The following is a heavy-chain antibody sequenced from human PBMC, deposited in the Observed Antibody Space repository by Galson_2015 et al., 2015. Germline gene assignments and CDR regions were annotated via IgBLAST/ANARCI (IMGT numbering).Heavy chain of an antibody. CDR1: GFTFSSYA. V-gene: IGHV3-30-3*01. D-gene: IGHD6-13*01. J-gene: IGHJ3*02. Sequence: SLRLSCAASGFTFSSYAMHWVRQAPGKGLEWVAVISYDGSNKYYADSVKGRFTISRDNSKNTLYLQMNSLRAEDTAVYYCARDKGIAAAGNDAFDIWGQGTMVTVSS. CDR3: ARDKGIAAAGNDAFDI. CDR2: ISYDGSNK.